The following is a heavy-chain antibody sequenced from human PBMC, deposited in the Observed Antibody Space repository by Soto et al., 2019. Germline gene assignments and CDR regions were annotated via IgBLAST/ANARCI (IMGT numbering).Heavy chain of an antibody. V-gene: IGHV4-39*07. CDR2: IYYSGTT. Sequence: PSETLSLTCTVSGGSVSSTSYYWGWIRQPPGKGLEWIGSIYYSGTTSYNPSLKSRVTISRDTSNNQFSLKLSSVTAADTAVYYCARVALLEEYYDNLTGYYGHYFDYWGQGTLVTVSS. CDR1: GGSVSSTSYY. D-gene: IGHD3-9*01. J-gene: IGHJ4*02. CDR3: ARVALLEEYYDNLTGYYGHYFDY.